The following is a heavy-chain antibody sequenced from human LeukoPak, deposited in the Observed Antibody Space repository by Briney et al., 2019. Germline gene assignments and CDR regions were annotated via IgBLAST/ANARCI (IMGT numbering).Heavy chain of an antibody. Sequence: PSETLSLACTVSGGSISSYYWSWIRQPAGKGLEWIGRIHTSGSTNYNPSLKTRVTMSVDTSKNQFSLKVSSVTAADTAVYYCARDSGGVTYFSDYWGQGTLVTVSS. CDR1: GGSISSYY. V-gene: IGHV4-4*07. J-gene: IGHJ4*02. D-gene: IGHD3-16*01. CDR2: IHTSGST. CDR3: ARDSGGVTYFSDY.